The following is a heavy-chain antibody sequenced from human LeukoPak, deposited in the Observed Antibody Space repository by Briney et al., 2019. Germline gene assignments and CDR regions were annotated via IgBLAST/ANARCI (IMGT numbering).Heavy chain of an antibody. CDR3: ERDRSVGVAGTLSRVLDFDY. J-gene: IGHJ4*03. D-gene: IGHD6-19*01. CDR2: ISSSSSYI. Sequence: GGSLRLSCAASGFTFSRYSMNWVRQAPGKGLEWVSSISSSSSYIYYAGSVKGRFTNSRENGKNSLNLQMNSLRAQDTAVYYCERDRSVGVAGTLSRVLDFDYWGQGTMVTVSS. V-gene: IGHV3-21*01. CDR1: GFTFSRYS.